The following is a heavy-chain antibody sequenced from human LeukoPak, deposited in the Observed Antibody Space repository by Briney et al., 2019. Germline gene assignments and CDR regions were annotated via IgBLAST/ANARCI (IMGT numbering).Heavy chain of an antibody. CDR3: ARGSPILRSGELFYYYYGMDV. D-gene: IGHD3-10*01. CDR2: MNPNSGNT. V-gene: IGHV1-8*01. Sequence: GASVKVSCKASGYTFTSYDINWVRQATGQGLEWMGWMNPNSGNTGYAQKFQGRVTMTRNTSISTAYMELSSLRSEDTAVYYCARGSPILRSGELFYYYYGMDVWGQGTTVTVSS. CDR1: GYTFTSYD. J-gene: IGHJ6*02.